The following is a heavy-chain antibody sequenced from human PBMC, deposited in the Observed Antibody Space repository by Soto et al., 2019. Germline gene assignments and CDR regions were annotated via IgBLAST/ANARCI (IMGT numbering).Heavy chain of an antibody. D-gene: IGHD3-3*01. V-gene: IGHV3-33*01. Sequence: QVQLVESGGGVVQPGRSLRLSCAASGFTFRSYGMHWVRQAPGKGLEWVAVIWFDGSNKYYADSVQGRFTISRDNSKNTRDLHMNSLRAEDTAVYYCARDPPFWSEFDTWGMDVWGQGTTVTVSS. CDR3: ARDPPFWSEFDTWGMDV. J-gene: IGHJ6*02. CDR1: GFTFRSYG. CDR2: IWFDGSNK.